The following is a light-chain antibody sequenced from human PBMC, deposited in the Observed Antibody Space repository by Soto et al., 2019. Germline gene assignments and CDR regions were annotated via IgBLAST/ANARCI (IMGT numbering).Light chain of an antibody. V-gene: IGLV1-47*01. CDR3: AAWDDSLSGPV. CDR1: SSNIGTNY. Sequence: QSVLTQSPSASGTPGQRVTVSCSGSSSNIGTNYVYWYQQLPGTAPKVLIYSTDKRPSGVPDRFSGSKSGTSASLAISGLRSEDEADYYCAAWDDSLSGPVVGGGTKLTVL. J-gene: IGLJ2*01. CDR2: STD.